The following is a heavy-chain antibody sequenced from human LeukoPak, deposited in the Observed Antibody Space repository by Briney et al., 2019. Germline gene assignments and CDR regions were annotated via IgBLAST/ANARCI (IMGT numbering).Heavy chain of an antibody. CDR1: GFTFSSYG. V-gene: IGHV3-30*18. Sequence: GGSLRLSCAASGFTFSSYGMHWVRQAPGKGLEWVAVISYDGSNKYYADSVKGRFTISRDNSKNTLYLQMNSLRAEDTAVYYCAKGDILTQGWFDPWGQGTLVTVSS. D-gene: IGHD3-9*01. J-gene: IGHJ5*02. CDR2: ISYDGSNK. CDR3: AKGDILTQGWFDP.